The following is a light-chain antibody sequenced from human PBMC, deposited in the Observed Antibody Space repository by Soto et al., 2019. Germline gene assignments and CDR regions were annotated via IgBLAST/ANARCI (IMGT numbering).Light chain of an antibody. J-gene: IGLJ3*02. CDR3: SSYTSSSTLV. CDR1: SSDVGGYNY. CDR2: EVS. Sequence: QSVLTQSASVSGSPGQSITISCTGTSSDVGGYNYVSWYQQHPGKAPKLMIYEVSHRPSGVSNRFSGSKSGNTASLTISGLQAEDEADYYCSSYTSSSTLVFGGGTKVTVL. V-gene: IGLV2-14*01.